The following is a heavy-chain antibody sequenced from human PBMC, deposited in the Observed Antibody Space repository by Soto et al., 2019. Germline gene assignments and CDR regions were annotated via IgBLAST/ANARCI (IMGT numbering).Heavy chain of an antibody. CDR1: RSTFSNYG. CDR2: IWYDGSNK. V-gene: IGHV3-33*01. J-gene: IGHJ6*02. Sequence: GGSLRLSCAASRSTFSNYGMHWVRQAPGKGLEWVAVIWYDGSNKYYADSVKGRFTISRDNSKNTLYLQMNSLRAEDTAVYYCARDDIPGRAVAIYGMDVWGQGTTVTVSS. CDR3: ARDDIPGRAVAIYGMDV. D-gene: IGHD6-19*01.